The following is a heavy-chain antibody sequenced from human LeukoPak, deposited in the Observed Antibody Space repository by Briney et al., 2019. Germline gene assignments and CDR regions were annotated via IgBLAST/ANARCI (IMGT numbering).Heavy chain of an antibody. CDR3: ARGELMVFANQFDY. CDR1: GGSISSGDHY. D-gene: IGHD2-8*01. CDR2: IYYSGST. Sequence: SQTLSLTCTVSGGSISSGDHYWSWIRQPPGRGLEWIGYIYYSGSTYYNPSLKSRATISIDTPKSQFSLKLSSVTAADTAVYYCARGELMVFANQFDYWGQGTLVTVSS. J-gene: IGHJ4*02. V-gene: IGHV4-30-4*08.